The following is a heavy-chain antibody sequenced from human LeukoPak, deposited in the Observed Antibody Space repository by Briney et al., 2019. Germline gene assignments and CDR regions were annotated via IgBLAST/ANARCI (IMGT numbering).Heavy chain of an antibody. J-gene: IGHJ6*03. V-gene: IGHV4-61*02. CDR2: IYTSGST. CDR1: GGSISSGSYY. CDR3: ARDFVVVVPAAYKRDYYYYYYMDV. Sequence: SETLSLTATVSGGSISSGSYYWSWIRQPAGKGLEWFGRIYTSGSTNSNPSLKSRVTISVDTSKNQFSLKLSSVTAADTAVYYCARDFVVVVPAAYKRDYYYYYYMDVWGKGTTVTVSS. D-gene: IGHD2-2*01.